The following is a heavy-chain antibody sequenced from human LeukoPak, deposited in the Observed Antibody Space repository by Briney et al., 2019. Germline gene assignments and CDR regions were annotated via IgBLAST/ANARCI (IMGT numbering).Heavy chain of an antibody. Sequence: PSETLSLTCTVSGGSISSSSYYWGWIRQPPGKGLEWIGSIYYSGSTYYNPSLKSRVTISVDTSKNQFSLKLSSVTAADTAVYYCARANPYYYDSSGYYRVLAFDIWGQGTMVTVSS. CDR1: GGSISSSSYY. CDR3: ARANPYYYDSSGYYRVLAFDI. V-gene: IGHV4-39*07. J-gene: IGHJ3*02. CDR2: IYYSGST. D-gene: IGHD3-22*01.